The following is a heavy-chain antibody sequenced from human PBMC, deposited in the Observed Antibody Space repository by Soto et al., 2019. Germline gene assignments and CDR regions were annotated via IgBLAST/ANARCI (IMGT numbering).Heavy chain of an antibody. J-gene: IGHJ5*02. CDR3: ARDPAP. CDR2: IYNSATT. Sequence: QVQLQESGPGLVKPSQTLSLTCTVSGGSISTGGYYWSWIRQHPGKGLEWMGYIYNSATTYYNPSLKSRGTISGDTSKNQFSLKLSSVTVADTAVYYCARDPAPWGQGALVTVSS. CDR1: GGSISTGGYY. V-gene: IGHV4-31*03.